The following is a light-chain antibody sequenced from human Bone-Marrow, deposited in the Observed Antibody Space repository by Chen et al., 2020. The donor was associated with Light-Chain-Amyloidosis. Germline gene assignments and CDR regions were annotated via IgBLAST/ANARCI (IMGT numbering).Light chain of an antibody. CDR3: SSYTITNTLV. J-gene: IGLJ1*01. CDR1: SSDVGGDNH. Sequence: QSALTQPASVSGSPGQSITISCTGTSSDVGGDNHVSWYQQHPDKAPKLMIYEVTNRPSWVPARFSCSTSANTASLTISGLQTADEADYCCSSYTITNTLVFGSGTRVTVL. CDR2: EVT. V-gene: IGLV2-14*01.